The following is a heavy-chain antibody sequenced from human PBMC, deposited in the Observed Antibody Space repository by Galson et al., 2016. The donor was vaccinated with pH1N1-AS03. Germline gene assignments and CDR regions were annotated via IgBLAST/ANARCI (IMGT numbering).Heavy chain of an antibody. V-gene: IGHV5-51*01. CDR1: GYTFTNYW. CDR2: IFARDSDT. CDR3: ARATVTAGGVDY. Sequence: QSGAEVKKPGEPLKISCKGSGYTFTNYWTAWVRQMPGKGLEWMGLIFARDSDTRYSPSFQGQVTISADKSINTAYLLWSSLKASDTAMYYWARATVTAGGVDYWGQGTLVSVSS. D-gene: IGHD1-1*01. J-gene: IGHJ4*02.